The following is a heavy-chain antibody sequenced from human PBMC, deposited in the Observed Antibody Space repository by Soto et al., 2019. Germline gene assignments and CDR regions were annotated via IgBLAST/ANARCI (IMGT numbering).Heavy chain of an antibody. CDR3: AKDLIKVYYDILTPKGY. CDR1: GFTFSSYA. CDR2: ISGSGGST. Sequence: GGSLRLSCAASGFTFSSYAMSWVRQAPGKGLEWVSAISGSGGSTYYADSVKGRFTISRDNSKNTLYLQMNSLRAEDTAVYYCAKDLIKVYYDILTPKGYWGQGTLVTVSS. D-gene: IGHD3-9*01. V-gene: IGHV3-23*01. J-gene: IGHJ4*02.